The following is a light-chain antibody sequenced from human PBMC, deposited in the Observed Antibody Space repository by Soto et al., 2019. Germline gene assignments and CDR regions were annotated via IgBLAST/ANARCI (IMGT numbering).Light chain of an antibody. CDR2: DAS. V-gene: IGKV3-15*01. CDR1: QSVGRN. Sequence: EIVLTQSPGTLSVSPGERATLSCRASQSVGRNYLAWYQQKPGQAPRLLIYDASTRATGIPARFSGSGSGTEFTLTISSLQPEDFAVYYCQQYNNWPPWTFGQGTKVDIK. J-gene: IGKJ1*01. CDR3: QQYNNWPPWT.